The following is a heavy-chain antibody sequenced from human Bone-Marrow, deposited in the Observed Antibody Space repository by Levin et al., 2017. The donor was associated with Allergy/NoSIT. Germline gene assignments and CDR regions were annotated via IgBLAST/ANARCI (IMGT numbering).Heavy chain of an antibody. CDR3: ASSSSGWYVY. CDR2: ISSSSSTI. CDR1: GFTFSSYS. J-gene: IGHJ4*02. Sequence: HPGGSLRLSCAASGFTFSSYSMNWVRQAPGKGLEWVSYISSSSSTIYYADSVKGRFTISRDNAKNSLYLQMNSLRAEDTAVYYCASSSSGWYVYWGQGTLVTVSS. D-gene: IGHD6-19*01. V-gene: IGHV3-48*01.